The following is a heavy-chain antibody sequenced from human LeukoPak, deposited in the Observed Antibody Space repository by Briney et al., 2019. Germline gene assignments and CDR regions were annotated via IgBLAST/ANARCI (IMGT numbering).Heavy chain of an antibody. D-gene: IGHD5-12*01. Sequence: GASVKVSCKASGYTFTGYYMHWVRQAPGQGLEWMGWINPNSGGTNYAQKFQGRVTMTRDTSISTAYMELSRLRSDDTAVYYCARVGGYSGYDAFDYWGQGTLVTVSS. J-gene: IGHJ4*02. V-gene: IGHV1-2*02. CDR3: ARVGGYSGYDAFDY. CDR2: INPNSGGT. CDR1: GYTFTGYY.